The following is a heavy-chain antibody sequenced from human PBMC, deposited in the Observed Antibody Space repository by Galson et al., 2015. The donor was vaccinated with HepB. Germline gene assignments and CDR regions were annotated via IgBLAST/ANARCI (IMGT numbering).Heavy chain of an antibody. J-gene: IGHJ6*02. CDR3: ARAGGDYGDYWGWGMDV. CDR2: ISYDGSNK. CDR1: GFTFSSYA. D-gene: IGHD4-17*01. Sequence: SLRLSCAASGFTFSSYAMHWVRQAPGKGMEWVAVISYDGSNKYYADSVKGRFTISRDNSKNTLYLQMNSLRAEDTAVYYCARAGGDYGDYWGWGMDVWGQGTTVTVSS. V-gene: IGHV3-30*04.